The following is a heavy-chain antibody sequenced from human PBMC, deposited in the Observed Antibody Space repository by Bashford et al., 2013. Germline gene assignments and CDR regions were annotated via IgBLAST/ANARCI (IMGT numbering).Heavy chain of an antibody. CDR1: GGSISSGGYY. J-gene: IGHJ6*02. D-gene: IGHD4-11*01. V-gene: IGHV4-31*03. Sequence: SETLSLTCTVSGGSISSGGYYWSWIRQHPGKGLEWIGYIYYSGSTYYNPSLKSRVTISVDTSKNQFSLKLSSVTAADTAVYYCAKDLPITVTTLLYYYGMDVWGQGTTVTVSS. CDR2: IYYSGST. CDR3: AKDLPITVTTLLYYYGMDV.